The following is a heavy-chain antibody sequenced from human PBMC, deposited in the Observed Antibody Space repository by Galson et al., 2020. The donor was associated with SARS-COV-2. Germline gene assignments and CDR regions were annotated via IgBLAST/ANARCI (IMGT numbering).Heavy chain of an antibody. CDR2: IRNPAYGGTT. CDR1: GFTFDDYV. J-gene: IGHJ4*02. V-gene: IGHV3-49*04. CDR3: TREVRPDYFFDY. D-gene: IGHD3-10*01. Sequence: GGSLILSCAASGFTFDDYVTNWVRQAPGKGLEWVGFIRNPAYGGTTEYAASVKGRFTISRDDSKSIAYLQMNSLKTEDTAVYYCTREVRPDYFFDYWGQGTLVTVSS.